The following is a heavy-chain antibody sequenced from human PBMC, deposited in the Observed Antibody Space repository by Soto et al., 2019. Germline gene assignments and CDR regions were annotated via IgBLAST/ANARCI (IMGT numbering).Heavy chain of an antibody. V-gene: IGHV3-53*01. J-gene: IGHJ5*02. CDR2: IYSGGST. CDR3: ARERRDWSSGWSSGNWFDP. D-gene: IGHD6-19*01. CDR1: GFTVSSNY. Sequence: GGSLRLSCAASGFTVSSNYMSWVRQAPGKGLEWVSVIYSGGSTYYADSVKGRFTISRDNSKNTLYLQMNSLRAEDTAVYYCARERRDWSSGWSSGNWFDPWGQGTLVTVSS.